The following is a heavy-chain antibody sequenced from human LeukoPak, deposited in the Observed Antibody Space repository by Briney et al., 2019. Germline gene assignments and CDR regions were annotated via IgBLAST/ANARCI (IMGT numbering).Heavy chain of an antibody. J-gene: IGHJ3*02. D-gene: IGHD4-17*01. V-gene: IGHV4-38-2*02. CDR3: AKTVTVTTSAFDI. CDR2: IYHSGST. Sequence: SETLSLTCTVSGYSISSGYYWGWIRQPPGKGLEWMGTIYHSGSTYYNPSLKSRVTISVDTSKNQFSLKLSSVTAADTAVYYCAKTVTVTTSAFDIWGQGTVVTVSS. CDR1: GYSISSGYY.